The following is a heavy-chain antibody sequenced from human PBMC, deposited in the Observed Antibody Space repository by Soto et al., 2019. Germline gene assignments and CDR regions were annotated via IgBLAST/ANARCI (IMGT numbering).Heavy chain of an antibody. D-gene: IGHD2-2*01. CDR1: GFTFSSYW. V-gene: IGHV3-7*01. J-gene: IGHJ2*01. Sequence: GGSLRLSCAASGFTFSSYWMSWVRQAPGKGLEWVANIKQDGSEKYYVDSVKGRFTISRDNAKNSLYLQMNSLRAEDTAVYYCARADIVVVPAADYWYFDLWGRGTLVTVSS. CDR3: ARADIVVVPAADYWYFDL. CDR2: IKQDGSEK.